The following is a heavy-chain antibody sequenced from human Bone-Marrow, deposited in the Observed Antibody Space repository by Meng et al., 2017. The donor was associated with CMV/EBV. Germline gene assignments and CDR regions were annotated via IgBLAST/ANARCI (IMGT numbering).Heavy chain of an antibody. V-gene: IGHV3-21*01. CDR3: ARIPVPAAEWGDY. Sequence: ETLSLTCTVSGGSISSSSYYWGWIRQPPGKGLEWVSSISSSSSYIYYADSVKGRFTISRDNAKNSLYLQMNSLRAEDTAVYYCARIPVPAAEWGDYWGQGTLVTVSS. CDR2: ISSSSSYI. J-gene: IGHJ4*02. D-gene: IGHD2-2*01. CDR1: GGSISSSS.